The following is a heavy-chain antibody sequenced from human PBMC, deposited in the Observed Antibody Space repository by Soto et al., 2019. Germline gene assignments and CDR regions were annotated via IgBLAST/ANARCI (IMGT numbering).Heavy chain of an antibody. D-gene: IGHD1-26*01. CDR2: IYYSGST. J-gene: IGHJ4*02. CDR1: GGSISSGGYY. CDR3: ARYSGTKPVRVDY. Sequence: LCGGSISSGGYYWSWIRQHPGKGLEWIGYIYYSGSTYYNPSLKSRVTISVDTSKNQFSLKLSFVTAADTAVYYCARYSGTKPVRVDYWGQGTLVTVSS. V-gene: IGHV4-31*02.